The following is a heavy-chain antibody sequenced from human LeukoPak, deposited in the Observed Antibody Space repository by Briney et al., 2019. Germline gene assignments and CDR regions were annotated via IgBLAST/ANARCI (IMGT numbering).Heavy chain of an antibody. V-gene: IGHV3-7*04. Sequence: GGSLRLSCAASGFTFSRHWMSWVRQAPGKGLEWVADINKDGSEKYYVDSVKGRFTISIDNAENSLDLRMNSLIVEDRAVCYCARVYDWVQGTLVTVCS. CDR3: ARVYD. CDR2: INKDGSEK. D-gene: IGHD3-16*01. CDR1: GFTFSRHW. J-gene: IGHJ4*02.